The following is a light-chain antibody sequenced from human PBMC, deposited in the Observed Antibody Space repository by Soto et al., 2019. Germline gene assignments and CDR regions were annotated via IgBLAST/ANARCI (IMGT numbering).Light chain of an antibody. CDR2: HAS. J-gene: IGKJ1*01. Sequence: ETVMTQSPATLSVSPGGRATLSCRASQSVSNYLAWYQQKPGQAPRLLLYHASIRAAGIPARFSGSGSGTEFTLTISSLQSEDFAVYHCQQYNNWPPWTFGQGTKVEIK. CDR1: QSVSNY. CDR3: QQYNNWPPWT. V-gene: IGKV3D-15*01.